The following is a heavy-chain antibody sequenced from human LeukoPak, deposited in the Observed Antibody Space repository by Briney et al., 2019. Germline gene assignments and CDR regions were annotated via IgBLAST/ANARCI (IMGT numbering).Heavy chain of an antibody. J-gene: IGHJ4*02. CDR2: IYYSGST. Sequence: PSETLSLTCTVSGGSISSGGYYWSWIRQHPGKGPEWIGYIYYSGSTYYNPSLKSRVTISVDTSKSQFSLKLSSVTAADTAVYYCARYCSGGSCSGYYFDYWGQGTLVTVSS. CDR3: ARYCSGGSCSGYYFDY. D-gene: IGHD2-15*01. V-gene: IGHV4-31*03. CDR1: GGSISSGGYY.